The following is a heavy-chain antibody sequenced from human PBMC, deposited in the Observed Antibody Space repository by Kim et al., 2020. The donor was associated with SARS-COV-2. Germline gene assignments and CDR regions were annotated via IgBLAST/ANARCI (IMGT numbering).Heavy chain of an antibody. Sequence: GGSLRLSCAASRFTFSSYAMTWVRQAPGKGLEWVSTISGSGSGTYYADSVKGRFTVSRDNSRNTLYVQMNSLRAEDTAVYFCAKDRDFWTGYSEYWGQGTLVTVSS. CDR2: ISGSGSGT. CDR1: RFTFSSYA. D-gene: IGHD3-3*01. CDR3: AKDRDFWTGYSEY. V-gene: IGHV3-23*01. J-gene: IGHJ4*02.